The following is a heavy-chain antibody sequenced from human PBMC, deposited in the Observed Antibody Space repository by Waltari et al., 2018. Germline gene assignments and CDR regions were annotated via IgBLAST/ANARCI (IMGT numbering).Heavy chain of an antibody. D-gene: IGHD5-12*01. J-gene: IGHJ5*02. CDR1: GGSISRSSYY. Sequence: QLQLQESGPGLVKPSETLSLTCTVSGGSISRSSYYWGWIRQSPGKGLEWIGSIYYSGSTDYNPTLKRRVTISGDTSKNQFSLKLSSVTAADTAVYYCARHWKKSGYRFDPWGQGTLVTVSS. CDR3: ARHWKKSGYRFDP. CDR2: IYYSGST. V-gene: IGHV4-39*01.